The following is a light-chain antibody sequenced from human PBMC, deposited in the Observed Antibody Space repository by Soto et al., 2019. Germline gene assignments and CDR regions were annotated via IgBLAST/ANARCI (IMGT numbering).Light chain of an antibody. CDR2: AAS. V-gene: IGKV1-39*01. CDR1: QSISTY. J-gene: IGKJ4*01. CDR3: QRYNNWPLT. Sequence: DIQMTQSPSSLSAFVGDRVTITCRASQSISTYLNWYQHKPGKAPKLLIHAASSLQSGVPSRFSGSGSGTDFTLTIGTLQPEDFATYYCQRYNNWPLTFGGGTKVDIK.